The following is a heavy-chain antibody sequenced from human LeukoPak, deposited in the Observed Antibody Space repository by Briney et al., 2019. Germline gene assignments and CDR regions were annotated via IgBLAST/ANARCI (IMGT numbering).Heavy chain of an antibody. D-gene: IGHD1-1*01. CDR1: GFTVSSNY. Sequence: PGGSLRLSCAASGFTVSSNYMSWVRQAPGKGLEWVSVIYSGGRTYYADSVKGRFTISRDNSKNTLYLQMNSLRAEDTAVYHCTRLLEKLNLAEGNEGLFDSWGQGTLVTVSS. CDR3: TRLLEKLNLAEGNEGLFDS. CDR2: IYSGGRT. J-gene: IGHJ4*02. V-gene: IGHV3-53*01.